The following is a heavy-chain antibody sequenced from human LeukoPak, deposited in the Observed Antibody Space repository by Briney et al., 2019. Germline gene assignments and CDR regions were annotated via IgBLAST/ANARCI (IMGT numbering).Heavy chain of an antibody. V-gene: IGHV1-69*05. CDR1: GGTFSSYA. D-gene: IGHD6-6*01. J-gene: IGHJ4*02. CDR3: ARVRYSSSSGDFDY. CDR2: IIPIFGTA. Sequence: SVKVSCKTSGGTFSSYAISWVRQAPGQGLEWMGGIIPIFGTANYAKKFQGRVTITTDESTSTAYMELSSLRSEDTAVYYCARVRYSSSSGDFDYWGQGTLVTVSS.